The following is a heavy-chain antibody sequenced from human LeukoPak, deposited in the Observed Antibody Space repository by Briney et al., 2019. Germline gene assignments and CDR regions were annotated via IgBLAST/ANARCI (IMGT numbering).Heavy chain of an antibody. V-gene: IGHV1-18*01. J-gene: IGHJ4*02. Sequence: GASVKVSCKTSGYTSSSYGISWVRQAPGQGLEWMGWINANSGGTNYAQNLQGRVTMTTDTSTSTAYMELRSLRYDDTAVYHCARENLSGPWPDYWGQGTLVIVSS. CDR2: INANSGGT. CDR3: ARENLSGPWPDY. CDR1: GYTSSSYG. D-gene: IGHD2/OR15-2a*01.